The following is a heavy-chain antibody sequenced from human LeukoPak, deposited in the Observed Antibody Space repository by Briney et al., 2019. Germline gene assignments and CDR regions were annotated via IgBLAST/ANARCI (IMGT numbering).Heavy chain of an antibody. CDR3: ARVASKHRDYDFWSGPPVGYYYMDV. J-gene: IGHJ6*03. Sequence: PGSSVKVSCKASGGTFSSYAISWVRQAPGQGLEWMGGIIPIFGTANYAQKFQGRVTITADESTSTDYMELSSLRSEDTAVYYCARVASKHRDYDFWSGPPVGYYYMDVWGKGTTVTVSS. V-gene: IGHV1-69*01. CDR1: GGTFSSYA. D-gene: IGHD3-3*01. CDR2: IIPIFGTA.